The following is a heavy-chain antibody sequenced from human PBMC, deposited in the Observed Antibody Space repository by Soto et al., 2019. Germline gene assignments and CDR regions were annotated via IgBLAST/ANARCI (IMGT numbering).Heavy chain of an antibody. CDR2: IYPDDSDT. V-gene: IGHV5-51*01. J-gene: IGHJ4*02. CDR1: GYSFASYW. CDR3: ARLDSRTNWPFDY. Sequence: GESLKISCKGSGYSFASYWIGWVRQMPGKGLEWMGIIYPDDSDTRYSPSFQGQVTISADKSISTAYLQWSSLKASNTAMYYCARLDSRTNWPFDYWGQGTLVTVSS. D-gene: IGHD3-22*01.